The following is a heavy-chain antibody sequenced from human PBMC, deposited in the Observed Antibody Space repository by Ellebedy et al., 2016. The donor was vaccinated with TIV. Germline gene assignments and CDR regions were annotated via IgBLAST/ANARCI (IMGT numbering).Heavy chain of an antibody. D-gene: IGHD4-17*01. CDR2: IYYSGST. CDR3: ARDQSPGDSNWFDP. V-gene: IGHV4-59*01. J-gene: IGHJ5*02. Sequence: MPSETLSLTCTVSGGSISSYYWSWIRQPPGKGLEWIGYIYYSGSTSYNPSLKSRVTISVDTSKNQFSLKLSSVTAADTAVYYCARDQSPGDSNWFDPWGQGTLVTVSS. CDR1: GGSISSYY.